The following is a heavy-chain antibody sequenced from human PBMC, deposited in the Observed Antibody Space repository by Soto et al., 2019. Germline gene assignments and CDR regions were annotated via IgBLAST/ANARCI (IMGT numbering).Heavy chain of an antibody. D-gene: IGHD6-13*01. V-gene: IGHV1-2*04. J-gene: IGHJ6*02. CDR3: ARDGSNPPDMSIAAAPPPGYYYGMDV. CDR1: GYTFTGYY. Sequence: QVQLVQSGAEVKKPGASVKVSCKASGYTFTGYYMHWVRQAPGQGLEWMGWINPNSGGTNYAQKFQGWVTMTRDTSINPAYMELSRLRSDDTAVYYCARDGSNPPDMSIAAAPPPGYYYGMDVWGQGTTVTVSS. CDR2: INPNSGGT.